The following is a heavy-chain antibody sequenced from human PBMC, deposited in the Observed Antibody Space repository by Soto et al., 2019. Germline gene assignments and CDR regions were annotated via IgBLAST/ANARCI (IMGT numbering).Heavy chain of an antibody. CDR2: IIPIFGTA. J-gene: IGHJ4*02. D-gene: IGHD3-22*01. V-gene: IGHV1-69*13. CDR3: ASSRFAYYSHSSGPTGFDY. Sequence: SVKVSCKASGGTFSSYAITWVRQAPGQGLEWMGGIIPIFGTANYAQKFQGRVTITADESTSTAYMELSSLRSEDTAVYYCASSRFAYYSHSSGPTGFDYWGQGTLVTVSS. CDR1: GGTFSSYA.